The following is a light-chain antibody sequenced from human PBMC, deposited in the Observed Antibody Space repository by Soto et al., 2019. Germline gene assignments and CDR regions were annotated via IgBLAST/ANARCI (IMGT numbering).Light chain of an antibody. Sequence: EIVLTQSPGTLSLSPGERATLSCRASQSVSSSYLAWYQHNPGQAPRLLIYGASSRATGIPDRFSGSGSGTDFTLTISRLEPADVAVYYCQQYGSSPHTFGQGNKLEIK. CDR3: QQYGSSPHT. J-gene: IGKJ2*01. CDR1: QSVSSSY. CDR2: GAS. V-gene: IGKV3-20*01.